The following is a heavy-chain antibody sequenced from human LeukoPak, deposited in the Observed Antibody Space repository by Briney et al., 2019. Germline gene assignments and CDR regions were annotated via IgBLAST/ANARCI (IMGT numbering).Heavy chain of an antibody. D-gene: IGHD1-1*01. J-gene: IGHJ4*02. Sequence: GGSLRLSCAASGFSFSNSGMGWVRQAPAKGLEWVAGISGGGANTHYADSVKGRFTISRDNSKNTLFLQMNSLRDEDTAIYYCSKWNGYGDYWGQGTLVTVSS. CDR1: GFSFSNSG. CDR2: ISGGGANT. V-gene: IGHV3-23*01. CDR3: SKWNGYGDY.